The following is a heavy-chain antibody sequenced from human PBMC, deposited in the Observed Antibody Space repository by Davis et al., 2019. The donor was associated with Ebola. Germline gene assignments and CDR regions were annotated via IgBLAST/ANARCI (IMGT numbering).Heavy chain of an antibody. CDR2: IYYSGST. CDR3: ARRRDGYNYDYGMDV. V-gene: IGHV4-59*01. D-gene: IGHD5-24*01. CDR1: GGSISSYY. Sequence: SETLSLTCTVSGGSISSYYWSWIRQPPGKGLEWIGYIYYSGSTNYNPSLKSRVTISVDTSKNQFSLKLSSVTAADPAVYYCARRRDGYNYDYGMDVWGQGTTVSVSS. J-gene: IGHJ6*02.